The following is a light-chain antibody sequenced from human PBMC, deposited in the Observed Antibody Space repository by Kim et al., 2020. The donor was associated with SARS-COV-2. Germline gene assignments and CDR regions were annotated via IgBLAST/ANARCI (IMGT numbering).Light chain of an antibody. CDR3: QQYNDWPRT. Sequence: EIVMTQSPAILSVSPGDRATLSCRASQSVSRNLAWYQVKPGQAPRLLMYSASTRANVIPPRFSGSGSGTEFTLTISSLQSEDFAVYYCQQYNDWPRTFGQGTNVDIK. CDR2: SAS. J-gene: IGKJ1*01. V-gene: IGKV3-15*01. CDR1: QSVSRN.